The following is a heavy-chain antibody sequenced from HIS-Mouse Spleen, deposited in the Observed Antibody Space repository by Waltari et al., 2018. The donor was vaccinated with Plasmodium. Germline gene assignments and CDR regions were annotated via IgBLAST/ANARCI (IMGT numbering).Heavy chain of an antibody. Sequence: QVQLVESGGGVVKPGRSLRLSCAASGFTFSSYAMHWVRQAPGKGMEWVEVISYDGSNKYYADSVKGRFTISRDNSKNTLYLQMNSLRAEDTAVYYCARDSRYCSGGSCYFDYWGQGTLVTVSS. CDR2: ISYDGSNK. D-gene: IGHD2-15*01. V-gene: IGHV3-30*04. CDR1: GFTFSSYA. CDR3: ARDSRYCSGGSCYFDY. J-gene: IGHJ4*02.